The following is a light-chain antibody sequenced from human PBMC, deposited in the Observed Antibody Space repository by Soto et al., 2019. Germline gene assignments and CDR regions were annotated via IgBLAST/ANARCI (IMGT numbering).Light chain of an antibody. V-gene: IGKV3-20*01. CDR1: HSISSN. CDR3: QQYGSSPTWT. Sequence: ETVMTQSPATLSVSPGERATLSCRASHSISSNLAWYQQKPGQAPRLLIYGASSRATGIPDRFSGSGSGTDFTLTISRLEPEDFAVYYCQQYGSSPTWTFGQGTKVDIK. CDR2: GAS. J-gene: IGKJ1*01.